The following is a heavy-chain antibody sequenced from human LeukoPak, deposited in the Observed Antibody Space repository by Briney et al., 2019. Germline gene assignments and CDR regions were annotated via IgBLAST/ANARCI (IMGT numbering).Heavy chain of an antibody. Sequence: SETLSLTCTVSGGSISSYYWSWIRQPPGMGLEWIGYIYYSGSTNYNPSLKSRVTISVDTSKNQFSLKLSSVTAADTAVYYCARSPSTVHYYYYGMDVWGQGTTVTVSS. D-gene: IGHD4-11*01. CDR2: IYYSGST. CDR1: GGSISSYY. CDR3: ARSPSTVHYYYYGMDV. V-gene: IGHV4-59*01. J-gene: IGHJ6*02.